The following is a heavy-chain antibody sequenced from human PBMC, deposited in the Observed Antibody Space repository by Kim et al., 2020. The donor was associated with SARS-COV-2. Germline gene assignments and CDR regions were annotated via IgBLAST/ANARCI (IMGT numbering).Heavy chain of an antibody. J-gene: IGHJ4*02. Sequence: SETLSLTCTVSGGSVSSGSYYWSWIRQPPGKGLEWIGYIYYSGSTNYNPSLKSRVTISVDTSKNQFSLKLSSVTAADTAVYYCARDRNHQGGFGELFRSRYFDYWGQGTLVTVSS. CDR2: IYYSGST. D-gene: IGHD3-10*01. V-gene: IGHV4-61*01. CDR3: ARDRNHQGGFGELFRSRYFDY. CDR1: GGSVSSGSYY.